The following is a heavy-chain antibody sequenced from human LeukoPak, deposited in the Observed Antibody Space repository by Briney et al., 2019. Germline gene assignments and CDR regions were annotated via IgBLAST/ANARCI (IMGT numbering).Heavy chain of an antibody. D-gene: IGHD6-19*01. CDR2: ISGSGGST. Sequence: GGSLRLSCAASGFTFSSYAMSWVRQAPRKGLEWVSAISGSGGSTYYADSVKGRFTISRDNSKNTLYLQMNSLRAEDTAVYYCAKGTRGKVAGTPHFDYWGQGTLVTVSS. CDR3: AKGTRGKVAGTPHFDY. J-gene: IGHJ4*02. CDR1: GFTFSSYA. V-gene: IGHV3-23*01.